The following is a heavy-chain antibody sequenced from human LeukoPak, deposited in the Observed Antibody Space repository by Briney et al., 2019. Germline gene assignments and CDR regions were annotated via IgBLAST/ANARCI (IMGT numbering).Heavy chain of an antibody. CDR2: IWYDGSNK. D-gene: IGHD3-10*01. CDR1: GFTFSDYG. V-gene: IGHV3-33*01. Sequence: GGSLRLSFEASGFTFSDYGMHWVRQAPGKGLEWVAVIWYDGSNKYYADSVKGRFTVSRDNSKNTLDLQMSSLRAEDTGVYYCAREQYGSDDALDIWGQGKLVTVSS. CDR3: AREQYGSDDALDI. J-gene: IGHJ3*02.